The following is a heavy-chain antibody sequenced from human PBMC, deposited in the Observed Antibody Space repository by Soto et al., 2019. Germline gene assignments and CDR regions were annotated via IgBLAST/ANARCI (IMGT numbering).Heavy chain of an antibody. CDR1: GYTFTGYY. CDR3: AGVVPAAPPGNYYYYGMDV. CDR2: INPNSGGT. V-gene: IGHV1-2*02. Sequence: QVQLVQSGAEVKKPGASVKVSCKASGYTFTGYYMHWVRQAPGQGLEWMGWINPNSGGTNYAQKFQGSVTMTRDTSISTAYMELSRLRSDDTAVYYCAGVVPAAPPGNYYYYGMDVWGQGTTVTVSS. D-gene: IGHD2-2*01. J-gene: IGHJ6*02.